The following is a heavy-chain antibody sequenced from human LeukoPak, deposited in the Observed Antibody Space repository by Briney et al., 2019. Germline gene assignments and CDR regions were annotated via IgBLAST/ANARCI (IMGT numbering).Heavy chain of an antibody. CDR1: GFTFDDYA. V-gene: IGHV3-9*01. CDR3: AKALEDYSNYEVYFDY. J-gene: IGHJ4*02. CDR2: ISWNSGSI. Sequence: GGSLRLSCAASGFTFDDYAMHWVRQAPGKGLEWVSGISWNSGSIGYADSVKGRFTISRDNAKNSLYLQMNSLRAEDTALYYCAKALEDYSNYEVYFDYWGQGTLVTVSS. D-gene: IGHD4-11*01.